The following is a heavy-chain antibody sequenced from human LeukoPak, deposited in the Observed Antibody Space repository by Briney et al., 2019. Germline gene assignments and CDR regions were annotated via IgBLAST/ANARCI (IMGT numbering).Heavy chain of an antibody. D-gene: IGHD5-12*01. J-gene: IGHJ6*02. Sequence: PSETLSLTCTVSGGSISSGGYYWSWIRQHPGKGLEWIGYIYYSGSTYYNPSLKSRVTISVDTSKNQFSLKLSSVTAADTAVYYCARGGCSGDYYYYYYGMDVWGQGTTVTVSS. CDR1: GGSISSGGYY. CDR2: IYYSGST. V-gene: IGHV4-31*03. CDR3: ARGGCSGDYYYYYYGMDV.